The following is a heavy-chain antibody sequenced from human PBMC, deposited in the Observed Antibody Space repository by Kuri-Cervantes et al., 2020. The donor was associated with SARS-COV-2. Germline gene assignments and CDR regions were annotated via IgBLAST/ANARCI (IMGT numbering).Heavy chain of an antibody. CDR1: GFTFSSYG. CDR2: IRYDGSNK. CDR3: TREGPGY. J-gene: IGHJ4*02. Sequence: LSLTCAASGFTFSSYGMHWVRQAPGKGLEWVAFIRYDGSNKYYADSVKGRFTISRDNAKNSLYLQMNSLRAEDTAFYYCTREGPGYWGQGTLVTVSS. D-gene: IGHD1-14*01. V-gene: IGHV3-30*02.